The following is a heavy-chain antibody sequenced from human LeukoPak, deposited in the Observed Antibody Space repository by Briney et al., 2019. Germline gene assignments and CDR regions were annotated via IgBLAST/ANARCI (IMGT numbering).Heavy chain of an antibody. J-gene: IGHJ4*02. CDR2: ISYDGSNK. CDR3: ARAGSHWHYVY. Sequence: GGSLRLSCAASGFTFSSYAMHWVRQAPGKGLEWVAVISYDGSNKYYADSVKGRFTISRDNSKNTLYLQMNSLRAEDTAVYYCARAGSHWHYVYWGQGTVVTVSS. D-gene: IGHD3-10*01. CDR1: GFTFSSYA. V-gene: IGHV3-30*04.